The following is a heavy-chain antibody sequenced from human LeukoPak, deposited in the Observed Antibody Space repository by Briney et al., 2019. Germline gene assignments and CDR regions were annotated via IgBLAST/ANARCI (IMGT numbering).Heavy chain of an antibody. CDR2: ISYDGSNK. D-gene: IGHD1-26*01. CDR1: GFTFSSYG. J-gene: IGHJ4*02. CDR3: AAGSYQVDY. V-gene: IGHV3-30*03. Sequence: GGSLRLSCAASGFTFSSYGMHWVRQAPGKGLEWVAVISYDGSNKYYADSVKGRFTISRDNSKNTLYLQMNSLRAKDTAVYYCAAGSYQVDYWGQGTLVTVSS.